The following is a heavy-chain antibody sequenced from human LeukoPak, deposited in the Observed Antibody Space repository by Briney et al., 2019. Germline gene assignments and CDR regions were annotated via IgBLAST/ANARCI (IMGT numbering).Heavy chain of an antibody. D-gene: IGHD3-22*01. CDR2: INPNSGGT. J-gene: IGHJ3*02. CDR3: ARYHDRTDALDI. V-gene: IGHV1-2*02. CDR1: GYTFTGYY. Sequence: ASVKVSCKASGYTFTGYYIHWVRQAPGQGLEWMGWINPNSGGTHYAQKFQGRVTMTRDTSISTAYMELSRLRSDDTAVYYCARYHDRTDALDIWGQGTMVTVSS.